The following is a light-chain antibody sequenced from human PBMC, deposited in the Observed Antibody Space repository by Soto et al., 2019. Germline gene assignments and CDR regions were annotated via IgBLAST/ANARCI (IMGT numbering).Light chain of an antibody. Sequence: DIQMTQSPSSLSASVGDRVTITCRARQGISNYLAWYQQKPWKVPKFLIYAASTLQSGVPSRLSGSGSGTDFTLTISSLQPEDVATYYCQNYDSSPWTFGQGTKVEIK. CDR1: QGISNY. CDR3: QNYDSSPWT. J-gene: IGKJ1*01. V-gene: IGKV1-27*01. CDR2: AAS.